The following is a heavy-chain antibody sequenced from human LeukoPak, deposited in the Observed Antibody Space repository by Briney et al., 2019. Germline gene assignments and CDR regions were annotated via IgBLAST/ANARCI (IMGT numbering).Heavy chain of an antibody. Sequence: GGSLRLSCEASGFTFSSYAMSWVRQAPGKGLEWVSGISGSGGSTDYADSVKGRFTISRDNSKNTLYLQMNSLRAEDTAVYYCARSGLLRGYSYGYFDFDYWGQGTLVTVSS. V-gene: IGHV3-23*01. CDR3: ARSGLLRGYSYGYFDFDY. J-gene: IGHJ4*02. D-gene: IGHD5-18*01. CDR2: ISGSGGST. CDR1: GFTFSSYA.